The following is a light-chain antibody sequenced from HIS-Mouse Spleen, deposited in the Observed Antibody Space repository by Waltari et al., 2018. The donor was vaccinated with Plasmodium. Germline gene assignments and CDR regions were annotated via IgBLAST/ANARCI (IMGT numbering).Light chain of an antibody. CDR2: EDS. V-gene: IGLV3-10*01. CDR3: YSTDSSGNHRV. J-gene: IGLJ3*02. Sequence: SYELTQPPSVSVSPGQTARTTCSGEALPTKYASWYQQKSGQAPVLVIYEDSKRPSGIPERFSGSSSGTMATLTISGAQVEDEADYYCYSTDSSGNHRVFGGGTKLTVL. CDR1: ALPTKY.